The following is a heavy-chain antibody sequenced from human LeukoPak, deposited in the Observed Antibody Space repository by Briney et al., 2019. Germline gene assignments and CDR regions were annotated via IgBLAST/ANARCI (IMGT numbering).Heavy chain of an antibody. Sequence: ASVKVSCKASGYTFTGYYMHWVRQAPGQGLEWMGWINPNSGGTNYAQKFQGRVTMTRDTSISTAYMELSRLRSDESAVYYCARLISGTTGTTGERDWFVPWGQGTLGTVSS. CDR3: ARLISGTTGTTGERDWFVP. V-gene: IGHV1-2*02. CDR2: INPNSGGT. D-gene: IGHD1-20*01. CDR1: GYTFTGYY. J-gene: IGHJ5*02.